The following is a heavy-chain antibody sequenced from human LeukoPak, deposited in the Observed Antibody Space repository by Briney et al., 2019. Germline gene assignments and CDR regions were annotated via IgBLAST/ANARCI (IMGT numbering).Heavy chain of an antibody. V-gene: IGHV3-23*01. Sequence: PGGSLRLSCAASGFTFSSYAMSWVRQAPGKGLEWVSALSGSGGSTNYADSVKGRFTISRDNSKNTLYLQMNSLRAEDTAVYYCAKDLSGSFDYWGQGTLVTVSS. J-gene: IGHJ4*02. D-gene: IGHD5-12*01. CDR3: AKDLSGSFDY. CDR2: LSGSGGST. CDR1: GFTFSSYA.